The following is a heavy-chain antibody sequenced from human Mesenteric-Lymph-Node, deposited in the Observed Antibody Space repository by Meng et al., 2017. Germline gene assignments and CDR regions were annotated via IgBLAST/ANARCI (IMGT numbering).Heavy chain of an antibody. CDR3: ARGFLSFVRVFDY. CDR2: INHSGST. D-gene: IGHD2/OR15-2a*01. J-gene: IGHJ4*02. Sequence: QGQPTEWGAGLLKPSETLSLTCAVYGGSFSGYYWSWIRQPPGKGLEWIGEINHSGSTNYNPSLKSRVTISVDTSKNQFSLKLSSVTAADTAVYYCARGFLSFVRVFDYWGQGTLVTVSS. CDR1: GGSFSGYY. V-gene: IGHV4-34*01.